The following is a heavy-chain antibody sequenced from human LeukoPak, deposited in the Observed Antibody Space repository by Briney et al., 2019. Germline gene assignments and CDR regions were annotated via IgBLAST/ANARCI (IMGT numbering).Heavy chain of an antibody. Sequence: EASVKVSCKASGYTFTSYGISWVRQAPGQGLEWMGWISAYNGNTNYAQKLQGRVTMTTDTSTSTAYTELRSLRSDDTAVYYCARKGTYQSSSGWDYWGQGTLVTVSS. J-gene: IGHJ4*02. V-gene: IGHV1-18*01. CDR1: GYTFTSYG. CDR3: ARKGTYQSSSGWDY. D-gene: IGHD6-19*01. CDR2: ISAYNGNT.